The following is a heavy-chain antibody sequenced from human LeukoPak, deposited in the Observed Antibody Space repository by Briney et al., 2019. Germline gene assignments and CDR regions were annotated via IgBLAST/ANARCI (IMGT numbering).Heavy chain of an antibody. CDR3: ARDSPWFDP. J-gene: IGHJ5*02. CDR1: GGSISSSNYY. V-gene: IGHV4-39*07. Sequence: SETLSLTCTVSGGSISSSNYYWGWIRQPPGKGLEWIGSIYYSGSTYYNPSLKSRVTMSVDTSKNQFSLKLSSVTAADTAVYYCARDSPWFDPWGQGTLVTVSS. CDR2: IYYSGST.